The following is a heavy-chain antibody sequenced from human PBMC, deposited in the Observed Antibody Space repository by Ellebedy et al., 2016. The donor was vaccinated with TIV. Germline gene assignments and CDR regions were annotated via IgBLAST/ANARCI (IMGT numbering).Heavy chain of an antibody. CDR1: GGSFSGYY. V-gene: IGHV4-34*01. CDR2: INDSGST. Sequence: SETLSLTXAVYGGSFSGYYWTWIRQPPGKGLEWIGEINDSGSTNYNPSLQSRVTMSVDPSKNQFSLKLTSVTAADTAVYYCALSEQPQSYFDYWGQGSLVTVSS. D-gene: IGHD6-13*01. CDR3: ALSEQPQSYFDY. J-gene: IGHJ4*02.